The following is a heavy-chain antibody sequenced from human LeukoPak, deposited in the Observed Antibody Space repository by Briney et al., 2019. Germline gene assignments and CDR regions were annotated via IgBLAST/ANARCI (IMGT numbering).Heavy chain of an antibody. Sequence: GGSLRLSCAASGFTFSRYWMSWVRQAPGKGLEWVANIKQDGSEKYYVDSVKGRFTISRDNAKNSLYLQMNSLRAEDTAVYFCARVAGGKFHLDYWGQGTQVTVSS. J-gene: IGHJ4*02. CDR2: IKQDGSEK. D-gene: IGHD6-13*01. CDR3: ARVAGGKFHLDY. V-gene: IGHV3-7*01. CDR1: GFTFSRYW.